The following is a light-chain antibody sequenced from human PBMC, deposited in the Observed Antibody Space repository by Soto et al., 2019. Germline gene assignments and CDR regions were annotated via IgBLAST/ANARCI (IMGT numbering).Light chain of an antibody. CDR3: QQSYSTPLT. Sequence: DIQMTQSPSSLSASVGDRVTITCRASQSISSNLNWYQQKPGKAPKLLIYAASSLRSGVPSRFSGSGSGTEFTLTISSLQPEDFATYYCQQSYSTPLTFGGGTKVEIK. J-gene: IGKJ4*01. CDR2: AAS. CDR1: QSISSN. V-gene: IGKV1-39*01.